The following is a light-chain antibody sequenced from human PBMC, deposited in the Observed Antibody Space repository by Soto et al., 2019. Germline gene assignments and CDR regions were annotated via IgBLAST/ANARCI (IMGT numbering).Light chain of an antibody. V-gene: IGLV2-8*01. CDR2: EVS. CDR3: SSFADSNSYV. CDR1: SSDIGGYTY. Sequence: QSALTQPPSASGSPGQSVTISCSGSSSDIGGYTYVSWYQHHPGKAPKLMIYEVSKRPSRVPDRFSGSKSGNTASLTVSGLQAEDEADYYCSSFADSNSYVFGTGTKVTVL. J-gene: IGLJ1*01.